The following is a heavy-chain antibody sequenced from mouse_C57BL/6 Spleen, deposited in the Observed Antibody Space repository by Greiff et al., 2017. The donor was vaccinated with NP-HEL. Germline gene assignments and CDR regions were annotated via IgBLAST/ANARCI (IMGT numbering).Heavy chain of an antibody. Sequence: QVQLQQPGAELVKPGASVKLSCKASGYTFTSYWMQWVKQRPGQGLEWIGEIDPSDSYTNYNQKFKGKATLTVDTSSSTAYMQRSSLTSEDSAVYYCARSHYSNFYFDYWGQGTTLTVSS. CDR3: ARSHYSNFYFDY. V-gene: IGHV1-50*01. CDR2: IDPSDSYT. CDR1: GYTFTSYW. J-gene: IGHJ2*01. D-gene: IGHD2-5*01.